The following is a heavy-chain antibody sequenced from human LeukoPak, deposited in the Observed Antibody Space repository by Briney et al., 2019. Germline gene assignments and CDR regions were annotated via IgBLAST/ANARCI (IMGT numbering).Heavy chain of an antibody. Sequence: SETLSLTCAVYGGSVSGYYWNWIRQPPGKGLEWIGEINHSGSTNYNPSLKSRVTISVDTSKNQFSLKLSSVTAADTAVYYCARYPTGRSTVTSFDYWGQGTLVTVSS. V-gene: IGHV4-34*01. CDR1: GGSVSGYY. CDR3: ARYPTGRSTVTSFDY. J-gene: IGHJ4*02. CDR2: INHSGST. D-gene: IGHD4-17*01.